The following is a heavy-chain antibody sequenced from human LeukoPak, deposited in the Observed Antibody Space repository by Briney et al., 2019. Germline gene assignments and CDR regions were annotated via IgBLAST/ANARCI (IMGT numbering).Heavy chain of an antibody. Sequence: SETLSLTCAVYGGSFSGYYWSWIRQPPGKGLEWIGEINHSGSTNYDPSLKSRVTISVDTSKNQFSLKLSSVTAADTAVYYCAKASGTQAKGSSWPFDYWGQGTLVTVSS. CDR3: AKASGTQAKGSSWPFDY. D-gene: IGHD6-13*01. V-gene: IGHV4-34*01. J-gene: IGHJ4*02. CDR1: GGSFSGYY. CDR2: INHSGST.